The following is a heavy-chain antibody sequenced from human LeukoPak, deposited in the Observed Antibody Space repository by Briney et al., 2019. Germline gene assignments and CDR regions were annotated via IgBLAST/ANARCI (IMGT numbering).Heavy chain of an antibody. CDR2: IIPIFGTA. CDR1: GYTFTSYA. Sequence: GASVKVSCKASGYTFTSYAISWVRQAPGQGLEWMGGIIPIFGTANYAQKFQGRVTITTDESTSTAYMELSSLRSEDTAVYYCARAGRYQLLGAYYFDYWGQGTLVTVSP. J-gene: IGHJ4*02. CDR3: ARAGRYQLLGAYYFDY. D-gene: IGHD2-2*01. V-gene: IGHV1-69*05.